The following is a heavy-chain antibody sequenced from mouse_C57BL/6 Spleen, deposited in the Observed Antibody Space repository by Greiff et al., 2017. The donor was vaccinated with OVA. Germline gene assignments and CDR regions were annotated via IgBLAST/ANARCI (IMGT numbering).Heavy chain of an antibody. CDR2: IYPGSGST. V-gene: IGHV1-55*01. J-gene: IGHJ1*03. CDR1: GYTFTSYW. CDR3: ARGNYGNYVWYFDV. D-gene: IGHD2-1*01. Sequence: VQLQQSGAELVKPGASVKMSCKASGYTFTSYWITWVKQRPGQGLEWIGDIYPGSGSTNYNEKFKSKATLTVDTSSSTAYMQLSSLTSEDSAVYYCARGNYGNYVWYFDVWGTGTTVTVSS.